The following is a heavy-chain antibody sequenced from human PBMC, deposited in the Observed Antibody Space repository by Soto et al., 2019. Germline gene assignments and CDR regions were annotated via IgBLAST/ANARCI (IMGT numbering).Heavy chain of an antibody. Sequence: LSLTCTVSGGSISSFYWSWIRQPAGKELEWIGRVFTSGSTNYSPSLKSRVTMSIDTSKNQFSLRLTSVTAADTAAYYCARDSSGYYYLFDYWGQGTLVTVSS. CDR2: VFTSGST. D-gene: IGHD3-22*01. J-gene: IGHJ4*02. CDR1: GGSISSFY. V-gene: IGHV4-4*07. CDR3: ARDSSGYYYLFDY.